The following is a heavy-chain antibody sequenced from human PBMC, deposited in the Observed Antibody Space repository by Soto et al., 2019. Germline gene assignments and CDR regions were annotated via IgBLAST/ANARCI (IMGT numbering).Heavy chain of an antibody. D-gene: IGHD3-10*01. CDR1: GVSFSGYC. Sequence: TSETLSLTCAVYGVSFSGYCWSWIRQPPGKGREWIGEINHSGSTNYNPSLKSRVTILVDTSKNQFSLKLSSVTAADTAVYYCARGNYYYGSGSDYYYYGMDVWGQGTTVTVSS. CDR3: ARGNYYYGSGSDYYYYGMDV. CDR2: INHSGST. J-gene: IGHJ6*02. V-gene: IGHV4-34*01.